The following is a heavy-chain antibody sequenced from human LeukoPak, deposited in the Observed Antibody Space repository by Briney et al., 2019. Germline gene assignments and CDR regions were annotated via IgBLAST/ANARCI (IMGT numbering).Heavy chain of an antibody. J-gene: IGHJ6*03. Sequence: SETLSLTCTVSGGSISSYYWSWIRQPPGKGLEWIGYIYYSGSTSYKPSLKSRVTISVDTSKNQFSLKLRSVTAADTAVYYCAREPPQRGAHYMDVWGKGTTVTIS. CDR1: GGSISSYY. V-gene: IGHV4-59*01. CDR2: IYYSGST. CDR3: AREPPQRGAHYMDV. D-gene: IGHD3-16*01.